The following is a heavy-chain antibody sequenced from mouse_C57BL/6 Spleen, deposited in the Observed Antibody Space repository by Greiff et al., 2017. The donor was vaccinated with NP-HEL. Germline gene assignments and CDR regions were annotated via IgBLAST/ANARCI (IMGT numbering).Heavy chain of an antibody. Sequence: QVQLKQSGPELVKPGASVKISCKASGYAFSSSWMNWVKQRPGKGLEWIGRIYPGDRDTNYNGKFKGKATLTADKSSSTAYMQLSSLTSEGSAVYFCAIYSSRSYWYFDVWGTGTTVTVSS. CDR2: IYPGDRDT. D-gene: IGHD1-1*01. V-gene: IGHV1-82*01. CDR3: AIYSSRSYWYFDV. J-gene: IGHJ1*03. CDR1: GYAFSSSW.